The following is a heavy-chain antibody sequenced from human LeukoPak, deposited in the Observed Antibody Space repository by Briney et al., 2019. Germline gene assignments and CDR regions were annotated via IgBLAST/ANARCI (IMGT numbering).Heavy chain of an antibody. V-gene: IGHV4-4*07. J-gene: IGHJ4*02. Sequence: PSETLSLTCTVSGGSISSYYWSWIRQPAGKGLEWIGRIYISGSTNYNPSLKSRVTISVDTSKNQFSLKLSSVTAADTAVYYCARHMAPYYDILTGFGYWGQGTLVTVSS. CDR3: ARHMAPYYDILTGFGY. CDR1: GGSISSYY. D-gene: IGHD3-9*01. CDR2: IYISGST.